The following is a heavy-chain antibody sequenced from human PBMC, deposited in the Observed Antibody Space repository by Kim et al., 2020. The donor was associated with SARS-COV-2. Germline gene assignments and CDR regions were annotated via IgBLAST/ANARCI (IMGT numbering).Heavy chain of an antibody. J-gene: IGHJ4*02. CDR2: MSFDGSK. CDR1: GSYI. Sequence: GGSLRLSCVTSGSYIIHWVRQAPGKGLEWVAAMSFDGSKYFVDSAKGRFTISRDNSKNTVYLELNSLRDEDSAVYYCATEGGTSGRRGYFDSGGQGTQVTVSS. D-gene: IGHD2-2*01. CDR3: ATEGGTSGRRGYFDS. V-gene: IGHV3-30*04.